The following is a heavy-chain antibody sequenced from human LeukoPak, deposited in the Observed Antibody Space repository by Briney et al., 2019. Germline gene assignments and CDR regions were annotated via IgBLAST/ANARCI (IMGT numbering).Heavy chain of an antibody. CDR1: GGSISSYY. D-gene: IGHD2/OR15-2a*01. J-gene: IGHJ3*02. Sequence: SETLSLTCTVSGGSISSYYWSWIRQPPGKGLEWIGYIYYSGSTNYNPSLKSRVTISVDTSKNQFSLKLSSVTAADTAVYYCARMSRISRDAFDIWGQGTMVTVSS. CDR3: ARMSRISRDAFDI. V-gene: IGHV4-59*08. CDR2: IYYSGST.